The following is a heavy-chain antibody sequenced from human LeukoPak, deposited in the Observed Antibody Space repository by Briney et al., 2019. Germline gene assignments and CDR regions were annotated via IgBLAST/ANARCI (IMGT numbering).Heavy chain of an antibody. D-gene: IGHD3-22*01. CDR3: AKVIWLVPSGYQTFDL. V-gene: IGHV3-23*01. J-gene: IGHJ4*02. CDR2: VTHGGNIP. Sequence: PGESLRLSCAASGFTCSNYAMSWVRQAPGKGVEWVSGVTHGGNIPYYADSVKGRLTISRDNSKSTLYLQMGSLRAADTALYYCAKVIWLVPSGYQTFDLWGQGTLVTVSS. CDR1: GFTCSNYA.